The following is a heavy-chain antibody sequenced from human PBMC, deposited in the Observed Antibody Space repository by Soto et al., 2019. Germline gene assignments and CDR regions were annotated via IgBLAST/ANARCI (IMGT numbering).Heavy chain of an antibody. Sequence: SETLSLTCAVYGGSFSGYYWSWIRQPPGKGLEWIGEINHSGSTNYNPSLKSRVTISVDTSKNQFSLKLSSVTAADTAVYSCERGRGHGYNYSAFDIWGQGTMVTVSS. CDR2: INHSGST. CDR3: ERGRGHGYNYSAFDI. J-gene: IGHJ3*02. V-gene: IGHV4-34*01. CDR1: GGSFSGYY. D-gene: IGHD5-12*01.